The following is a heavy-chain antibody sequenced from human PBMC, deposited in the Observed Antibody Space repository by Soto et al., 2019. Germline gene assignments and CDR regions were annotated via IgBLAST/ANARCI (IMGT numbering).Heavy chain of an antibody. J-gene: IGHJ4*02. CDR2: IYYSGST. Sequence: SETLSLTCTVSGGSISSYYWSWIRQPPGKGLEWSGYIYYSGSTNYNPSLKSRVTISVDTSKNQFSLKLSSVTAADTAVYYCARLGGTPYFDYWGQGTLVTVSS. CDR1: GGSISSYY. V-gene: IGHV4-59*08. CDR3: ARLGGTPYFDY.